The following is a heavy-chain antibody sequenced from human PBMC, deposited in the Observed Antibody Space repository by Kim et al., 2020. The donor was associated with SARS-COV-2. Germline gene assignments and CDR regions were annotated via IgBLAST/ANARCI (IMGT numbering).Heavy chain of an antibody. V-gene: IGHV7-4-1*02. CDR2: INTNTGNP. CDR1: GYTFSNYV. CDR3: ARTTYFYPSGSFDFDY. D-gene: IGHD3-10*01. J-gene: IGHJ4*02. Sequence: ASVKVSCKASGYTFSNYVMNWVRQAPGQGLEWMGWINTNTGNPTYAQGFTGRFVLSLDTSVTTTYLQISSLKPEDTAVYYCARTTYFYPSGSFDFDYWGQ.